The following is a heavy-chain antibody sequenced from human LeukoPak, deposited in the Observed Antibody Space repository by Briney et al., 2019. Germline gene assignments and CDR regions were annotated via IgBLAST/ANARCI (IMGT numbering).Heavy chain of an antibody. D-gene: IGHD3-9*01. CDR1: GFTFSDYY. Sequence: GESLRLSCAASGFTFSDYYMSWIRQAPGKGLEWVSYISSSSSYTNYADSVKGRFTISRDNAKNSLYLQMNSLRAEDTAVYYCARTNYDILTGPFYGMDVWGKGTTVTVSS. CDR2: ISSSSSYT. V-gene: IGHV3-11*06. J-gene: IGHJ6*04. CDR3: ARTNYDILTGPFYGMDV.